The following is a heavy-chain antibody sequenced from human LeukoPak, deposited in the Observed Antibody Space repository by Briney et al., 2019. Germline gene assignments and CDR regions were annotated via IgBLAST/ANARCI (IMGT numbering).Heavy chain of an antibody. J-gene: IGHJ4*02. CDR2: ISWNSGSI. CDR1: GFTFDDYA. V-gene: IGHV3-9*01. D-gene: IGHD2-21*02. CDR3: AKGPYCGGDCYLTPYYFDY. Sequence: GRSLRLSCAASGFTFDDYAMHWVRQAPGKGLEWVSGISWNSGSIGYADSVKGRFTISRVNAKNSLYLQMNSLRAEDTALYYCAKGPYCGGDCYLTPYYFDYWGQGTLVTVSS.